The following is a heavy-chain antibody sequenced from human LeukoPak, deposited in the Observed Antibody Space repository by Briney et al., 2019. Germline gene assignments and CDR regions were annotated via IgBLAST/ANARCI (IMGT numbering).Heavy chain of an antibody. Sequence: GASVKASCKASGSTFTDYYMHWVRQAPGQGLEWMGWINPNSGGTNYAQKFQGRVTMTRDTSISTAYMELSRLRSDDTAVYYCARGLRRRRIVGAFWSSLEYWGQGTLVTVSS. J-gene: IGHJ4*02. V-gene: IGHV1-2*02. CDR3: ARGLRRRRIVGAFWSSLEY. D-gene: IGHD1-26*01. CDR1: GSTFTDYY. CDR2: INPNSGGT.